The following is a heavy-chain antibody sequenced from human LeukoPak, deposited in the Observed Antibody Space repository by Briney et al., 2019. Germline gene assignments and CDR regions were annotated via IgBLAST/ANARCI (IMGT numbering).Heavy chain of an antibody. J-gene: IGHJ4*02. CDR3: ARSPPKQALDY. CDR1: GFTFSSYS. Sequence: SGGSLRLSCAASGFTFSSYSMNWVRQAPGKGLEWVSSISSSSSYIYYADSVKGRFTISRDNAKNSLYLQMNSLRVEDTAVYYCARSPPKQALDYWGQGTLVTVSS. V-gene: IGHV3-21*01. CDR2: ISSSSSYI.